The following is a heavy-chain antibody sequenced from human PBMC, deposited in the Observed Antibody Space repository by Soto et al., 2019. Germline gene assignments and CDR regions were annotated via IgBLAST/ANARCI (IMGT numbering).Heavy chain of an antibody. V-gene: IGHV3-23*01. CDR1: GFTFRSHA. CDR3: AKNGASTALADYFDY. D-gene: IGHD5-18*01. Sequence: PGGSLRLSCAASGFTFRSHAMSWVRQAPGKGLEWVSAISGSGADTDYADSVKGRFTISRDNSKNTLYLQMNSLRAEDTAVYYCAKNGASTALADYFDYWGQGTLVTVSS. CDR2: ISGSGADT. J-gene: IGHJ4*02.